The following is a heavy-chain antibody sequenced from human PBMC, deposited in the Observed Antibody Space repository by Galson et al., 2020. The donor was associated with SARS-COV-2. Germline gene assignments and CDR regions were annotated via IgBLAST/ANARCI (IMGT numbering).Heavy chain of an antibody. CDR1: GFAFTNHY. D-gene: IGHD2-21*02. CDR2: ISRDGTEK. V-gene: IGHV3-7*01. CDR3: ARHGDYCFDQ. Sequence: GGSLRLSCEASGFAFTNHYMGWVRQAPGKGPECVASISRDGTEKFYVDSVKGRFTVSRDNAKNSLYLQMDSLRAEDTAVYYRARHGDYCFDQWGQGTLVTVSS. J-gene: IGHJ4*02.